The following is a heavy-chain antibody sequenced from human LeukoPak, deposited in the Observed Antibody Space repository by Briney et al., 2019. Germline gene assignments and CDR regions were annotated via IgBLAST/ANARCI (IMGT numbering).Heavy chain of an antibody. J-gene: IGHJ6*02. CDR2: IWYDGSNK. CDR1: GFTFSSYG. V-gene: IGHV3-33*01. CDR3: ARGSSGIYYYGMDV. D-gene: IGHD1-14*01. Sequence: PGGSLRLSCAASGFTFSSYGMHWVRQAPGKGLEWVAVIWYDGSNKYYADSVKGRFTISRDNSKNTLYLQMNSLRAEDTAVYYCARGSSGIYYYGMDVWGQGTTVTVSS.